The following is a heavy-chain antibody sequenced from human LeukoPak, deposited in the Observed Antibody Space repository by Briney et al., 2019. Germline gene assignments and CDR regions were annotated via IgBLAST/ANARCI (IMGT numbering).Heavy chain of an antibody. CDR3: AKDEGYYDSSGYYYPNCFDY. J-gene: IGHJ4*02. CDR1: GFTFSNCA. D-gene: IGHD3-22*01. V-gene: IGHV3-23*01. CDR2: MSGSGDKT. Sequence: GGSLRLSCAASGFTFSNCAMSWVRQAPGEGLEWISAMSGSGDKTHYADSVKGRFTISRDNSKNTLYLQMNSLTAEDTAVYYCAKDEGYYDSSGYYYPNCFDYWGQGTLVTVSS.